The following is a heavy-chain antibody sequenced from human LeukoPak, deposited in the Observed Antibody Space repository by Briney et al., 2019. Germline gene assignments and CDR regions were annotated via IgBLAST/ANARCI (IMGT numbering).Heavy chain of an antibody. CDR2: IYYSGST. V-gene: IGHV4-59*01. D-gene: IGHD6-19*01. Sequence: SETLSLTCTVSGGSISSYYWSWIRQPPGKGLEWIGYIYYSGSTNYNPSLKSRVTISVGTSKNQFSLKLGSVTAADTAVYYCASAYSSGPPYYFDYWGQGTLVTVSS. CDR3: ASAYSSGPPYYFDY. J-gene: IGHJ4*02. CDR1: GGSISSYY.